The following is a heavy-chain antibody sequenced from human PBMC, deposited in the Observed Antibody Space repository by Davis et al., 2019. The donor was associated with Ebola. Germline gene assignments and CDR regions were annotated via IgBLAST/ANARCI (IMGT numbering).Heavy chain of an antibody. CDR3: ARTTRGSGWFLDY. CDR2: VIDSGIT. CDR1: GWSFSGYY. D-gene: IGHD6-19*01. Sequence: SETLSLTCAVYGWSFSGYYWSWVRQSPGRELEWIGEVIDSGITNYNPSLKSRVSVSVDRFKNQFSLKLTSVTAADTAVYYCARTTRGSGWFLDYWGQGTLVTVSS. V-gene: IGHV4-34*12. J-gene: IGHJ4*02.